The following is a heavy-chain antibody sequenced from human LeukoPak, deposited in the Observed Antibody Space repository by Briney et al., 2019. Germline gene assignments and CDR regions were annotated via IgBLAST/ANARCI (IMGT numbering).Heavy chain of an antibody. CDR3: AKDRVAAAAYDAFDI. J-gene: IGHJ3*02. CDR2: ISSSGSTI. V-gene: IGHV3-48*03. D-gene: IGHD6-13*01. CDR1: GFTFSSYE. Sequence: GGSLRLSCAASGFTFSSYEMNWVRQAPGKGLEWVSYISSSGSTIYYADSVKGRFTISRDNAKNSLYLQMNSLRAEDTAVYYCAKDRVAAAAYDAFDIWGQGTMVTVSS.